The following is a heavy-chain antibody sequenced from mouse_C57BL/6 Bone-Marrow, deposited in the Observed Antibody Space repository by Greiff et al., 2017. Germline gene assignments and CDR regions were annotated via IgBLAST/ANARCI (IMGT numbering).Heavy chain of an antibody. D-gene: IGHD1-1*01. CDR2: LDPSDSYT. CDR3: ARGNTVVATNFDV. CDR1: GYTFTSYW. J-gene: IGHJ1*03. Sequence: VQLQQPGAELVMPGASVKLSCKASGYTFTSYWMHWVKQRPGQGLEWIGELDPSDSYTNYNQKFKGKSTLTVDKSSSTAYMQLSSLTSEDSAVYYCARGNTVVATNFDVWGTGTTVTVSS. V-gene: IGHV1-69*01.